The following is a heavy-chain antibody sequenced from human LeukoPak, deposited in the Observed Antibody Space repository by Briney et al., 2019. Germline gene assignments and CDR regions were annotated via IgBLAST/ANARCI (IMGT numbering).Heavy chain of an antibody. Sequence: SETLSLTCTASGGSISSSSYYWGWIRQPPGKGLEWIGSTYYSGTTYYNPSLKSRVTISVDTSKNQFSLKLSSVIAADTAVYYCARLWSTDCSGGSCPHQPNYWGQGTLVTVSS. CDR1: GGSISSSSYY. CDR2: TYYSGTT. J-gene: IGHJ4*02. CDR3: ARLWSTDCSGGSCPHQPNY. V-gene: IGHV4-39*01. D-gene: IGHD2-15*01.